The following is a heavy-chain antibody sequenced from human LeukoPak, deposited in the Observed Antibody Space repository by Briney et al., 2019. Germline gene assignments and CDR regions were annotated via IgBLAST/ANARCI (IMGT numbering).Heavy chain of an antibody. CDR3: ARIGSDWTASYYMDV. J-gene: IGHJ6*03. Sequence: GASVKVSCKASGYTFTSYDINWVRQATGQGLEWMGWMNPNSDNTDYAQKFQGRITMTRNTSISTAYMELSSLRSEDTAVYYCARIGSDWTASYYMDVWGKGTTVTISS. V-gene: IGHV1-8*01. D-gene: IGHD6-19*01. CDR2: MNPNSDNT. CDR1: GYTFTSYD.